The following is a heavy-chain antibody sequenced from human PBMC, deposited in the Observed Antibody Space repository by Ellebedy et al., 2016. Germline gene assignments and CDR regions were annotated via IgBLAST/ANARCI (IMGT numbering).Heavy chain of an antibody. V-gene: IGHV3-30-3*01. D-gene: IGHD3-3*01. J-gene: IGHJ4*02. CDR1: GFTFRNHA. CDR2: ISYDRSSE. CDR3: ARGVGYISWSFDY. Sequence: GESLKISCAASGFTFRNHAMHWVRQAPGKGLEWVALISYDRSSEYYADSVKGRFNISRDNSKSKLYLQMNSMTDEDTAVYYCARGVGYISWSFDYWGQGILVSVSP.